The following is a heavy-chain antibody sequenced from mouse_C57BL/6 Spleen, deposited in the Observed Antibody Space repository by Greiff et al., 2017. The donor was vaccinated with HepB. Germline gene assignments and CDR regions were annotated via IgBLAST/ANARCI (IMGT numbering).Heavy chain of an antibody. CDR1: GYSFTGYY. CDR2: INPSTGGT. V-gene: IGHV1-42*01. J-gene: IGHJ4*01. Sequence: VQLQQSGPELVKPGASVKISCKASGYSFTGYYMNWVKQSPEKSLEWIGEINPSTGGTTYNQKFKAKATLTVDKSSSTAYMQLKSLTSEDSAVYYCARVQIRGYAMDYWGQGTSVTVAS. CDR3: ARVQIRGYAMDY.